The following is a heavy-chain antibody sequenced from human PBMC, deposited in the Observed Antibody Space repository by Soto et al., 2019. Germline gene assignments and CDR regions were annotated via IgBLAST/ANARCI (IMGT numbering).Heavy chain of an antibody. V-gene: IGHV3-30-3*01. D-gene: IGHD6-13*01. Sequence: QVQLVESGGGVVQPGRSLRLSCAASGFTFSSYAMHWVRQAPSKGLVWVAVISYDGSKKYYADSVKGRFTISRDNSKNTLYLQMNSLRAEDTAVYYCARKVDSSGWSYYYYYGMDVWGQGTTVTVSS. CDR2: ISYDGSKK. CDR3: ARKVDSSGWSYYYYYGMDV. CDR1: GFTFSSYA. J-gene: IGHJ6*02.